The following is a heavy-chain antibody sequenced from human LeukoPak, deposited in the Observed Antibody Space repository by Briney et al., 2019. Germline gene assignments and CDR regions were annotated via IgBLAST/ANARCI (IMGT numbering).Heavy chain of an antibody. D-gene: IGHD6-19*01. CDR2: IRSKAYGGTT. J-gene: IGHJ4*02. CDR1: GFTFGDYA. CDR3: ARGDSSGWGLDY. V-gene: IGHV3-49*03. Sequence: GGSLRLSCTASGFTFGDYAMGWFRQAPGKGLEWVGFIRSKAYGGTTEYAASVKGRFTISRDDSKSIAYLQMNSLKTEDTAVYYCARGDSSGWGLDYWGLGTLVTVSS.